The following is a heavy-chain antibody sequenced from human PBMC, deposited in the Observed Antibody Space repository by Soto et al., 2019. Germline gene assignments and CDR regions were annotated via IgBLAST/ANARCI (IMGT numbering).Heavy chain of an antibody. Sequence: SETLSLTCPVSGGSISNTNSWTWVRQPPGKGLEWLGEIYPSGSTNYNPSLKSRVTISVDKSRSQFSLELRSVTAADTAVYYCARESETGGWYVAYFDCWGPGTQVTVSS. J-gene: IGHJ4*02. CDR3: ARESETGGWYVAYFDC. CDR1: GGSISNTNS. D-gene: IGHD6-19*01. CDR2: IYPSGST. V-gene: IGHV4-4*02.